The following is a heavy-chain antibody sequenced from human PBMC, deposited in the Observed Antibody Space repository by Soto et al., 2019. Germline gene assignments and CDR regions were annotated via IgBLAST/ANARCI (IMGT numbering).Heavy chain of an antibody. J-gene: IGHJ4*02. CDR3: ARDLTAADY. Sequence: QVQLMQSGAEVKKPGASVTISCKASGYTFTSYYIHWVRQAPRQGLEWMAIINPSGGSTNYAQKFQGRVTVTRDTSTSTVNMELSSLSSEDTAVYYCARDLTAADYCGQGTLVTVSS. D-gene: IGHD2-21*02. V-gene: IGHV1-46*01. CDR1: GYTFTSYY. CDR2: INPSGGST.